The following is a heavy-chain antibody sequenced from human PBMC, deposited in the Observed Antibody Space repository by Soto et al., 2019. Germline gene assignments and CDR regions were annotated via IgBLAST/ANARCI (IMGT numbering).Heavy chain of an antibody. CDR1: GGSFSGYY. J-gene: IGHJ4*02. D-gene: IGHD6-19*01. Sequence: PSETLSLTCAVYGGSFSGYYWSWIRQPPGKGLEWIGEINHSGSTNYNPSLKSRVTISVDTSKNQFSLKLSSVTAADTAVYYCGRGIQQWLVRNCAQGTLDTGSS. CDR2: INHSGST. V-gene: IGHV4-34*01. CDR3: GRGIQQWLVRN.